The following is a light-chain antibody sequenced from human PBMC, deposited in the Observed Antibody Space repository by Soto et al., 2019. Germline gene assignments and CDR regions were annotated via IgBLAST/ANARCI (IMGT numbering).Light chain of an antibody. V-gene: IGKV1-5*01. CDR3: QQYNSYS. Sequence: DIQMTQSPSTLSASVGDRVTITCRASQSISSWLAWYQQKPGKAPKLLIYDASSLGSGVPSRFSGSGSGTEFTLTISSLQPDDFATYYCQQYNSYSFGQGTKVEIK. CDR2: DAS. J-gene: IGKJ1*01. CDR1: QSISSW.